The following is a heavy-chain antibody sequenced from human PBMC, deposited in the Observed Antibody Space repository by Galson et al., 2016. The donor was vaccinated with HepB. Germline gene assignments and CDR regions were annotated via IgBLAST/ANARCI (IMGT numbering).Heavy chain of an antibody. D-gene: IGHD6-13*01. CDR2: IKQDGSEK. CDR1: GFTFTNYW. Sequence: SLRLSCAASGFTFTNYWMSWVRQAPGKGLEWVANIKQDGSEKYYVDSVTGRFTISRDNAKNSLYLQMSSLRVEDTAIYYCARGVRQQLVWYYYYAMEVWGQGTTVTVSS. J-gene: IGHJ6*02. CDR3: ARGVRQQLVWYYYYAMEV. V-gene: IGHV3-7*01.